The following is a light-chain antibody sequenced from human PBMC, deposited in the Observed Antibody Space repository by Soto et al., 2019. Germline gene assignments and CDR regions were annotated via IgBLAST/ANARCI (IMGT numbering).Light chain of an antibody. J-gene: IGKJ3*01. Sequence: DIVMTQSPLSLPVTPGDPASISCRSSQSLLHSNGYYYLDWYLQKPGQSPQLLIYLGSNRASGVPDRFSGSGSGTDFTLKISRVEAEDVGLYYCMQALQTPFTFGPGTRVDI. CDR1: QSLLHSNGYYY. CDR2: LGS. V-gene: IGKV2-28*01. CDR3: MQALQTPFT.